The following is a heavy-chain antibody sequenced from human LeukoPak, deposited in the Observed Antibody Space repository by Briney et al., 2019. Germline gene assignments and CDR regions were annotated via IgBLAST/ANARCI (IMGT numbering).Heavy chain of an antibody. Sequence: PGGSLRLSCAASGFSFSSFWMNWVHQAPGKGLEWVANIKEDGSEKYYVDSVKGRVTISRDNANKSLYLQMNSLRAEDTAVYYCARHGLDYWGQGTPVTVSS. J-gene: IGHJ4*02. V-gene: IGHV3-7*01. CDR1: GFSFSSFW. D-gene: IGHD2-8*01. CDR2: IKEDGSEK. CDR3: ARHGLDY.